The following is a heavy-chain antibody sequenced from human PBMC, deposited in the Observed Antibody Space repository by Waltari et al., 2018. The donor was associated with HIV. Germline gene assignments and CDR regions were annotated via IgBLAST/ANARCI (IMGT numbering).Heavy chain of an antibody. CDR3: VRGVRYFAP. D-gene: IGHD1-20*01. CDR1: ETLVGDNY. V-gene: IGHV3-53*02. CDR2: MYRDGTA. J-gene: IGHJ5*02. Sequence: EVQLVQSGGGAVSPEESLRLSCEVSETLVGDNYMSWVRQTPGKGWGWVAVMYRDGTAYYSDSIKGRFVVSRDKAKNMFSLQINYPRGADSAVYFGVRGVRYFAPWGQGALVSVS.